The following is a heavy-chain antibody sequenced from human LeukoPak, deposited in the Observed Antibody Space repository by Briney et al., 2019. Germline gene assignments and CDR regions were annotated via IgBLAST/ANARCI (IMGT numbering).Heavy chain of an antibody. CDR2: IIPTFGTA. CDR3: ASRYYYDSSGYYPDVDY. J-gene: IGHJ4*02. V-gene: IGHV1-69*13. CDR1: GGTFSSYA. D-gene: IGHD3-22*01. Sequence: AVKVSCKASGGTFSSYAISWVRQAPGQGLEWMGGIIPTFGTANYAQKFQGRVTITADESTSTAYMELSSLRSEDTAVYYCASRYYYDSSGYYPDVDYWGQGTLVTVSS.